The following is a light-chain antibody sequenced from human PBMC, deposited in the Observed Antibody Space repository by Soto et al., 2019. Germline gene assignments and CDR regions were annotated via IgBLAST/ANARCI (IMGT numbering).Light chain of an antibody. CDR2: DAS. J-gene: IGKJ4*01. Sequence: DIQMTQSPSTLPASVGDRVTITCRASQSIITWLAWFQQAPGKAPKILISDASSLKRGVPSRFSGSGSGTEFTLTISSLQPDDFATYYCQQYHSYPLTFGRGTKVE. V-gene: IGKV1-5*01. CDR1: QSIITW. CDR3: QQYHSYPLT.